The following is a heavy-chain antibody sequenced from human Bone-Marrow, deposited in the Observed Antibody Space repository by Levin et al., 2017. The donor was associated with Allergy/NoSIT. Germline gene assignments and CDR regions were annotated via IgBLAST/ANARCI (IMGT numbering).Heavy chain of an antibody. CDR2: FDPENNEI. D-gene: IGHD6-19*01. CDR3: ATDQSGIAVAGFSWYFDL. CDR1: GTTLTELS. Sequence: TSGGSLRLSCKVSGTTLTELSIHWVRLTPGKGLEWMGGFDPENNEIVYAQKFQDRVTMTEDTSTDTAYMELNSLRSEDAALYYCATDQSGIAVAGFSWYFDLWGRGTLVIVSS. V-gene: IGHV1-24*01. J-gene: IGHJ2*01.